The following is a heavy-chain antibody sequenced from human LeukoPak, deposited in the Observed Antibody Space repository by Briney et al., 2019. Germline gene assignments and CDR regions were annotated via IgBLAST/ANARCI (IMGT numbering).Heavy chain of an antibody. J-gene: IGHJ6*03. Sequence: VASVKVSCKASGYTFTGYYMHWVRQAPGQGLEWMGWINPNSGGTNYAQKFQGRVTMTRDTSISTAYMELSRLRSDDTAVYYCARANGPLDYYYMDVWGKGTTVTVSS. CDR2: INPNSGGT. V-gene: IGHV1-2*02. CDR1: GYTFTGYY. CDR3: ARANGPLDYYYMDV.